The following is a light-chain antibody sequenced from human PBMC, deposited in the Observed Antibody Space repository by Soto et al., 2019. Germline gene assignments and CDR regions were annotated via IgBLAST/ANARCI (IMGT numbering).Light chain of an antibody. V-gene: IGKV3-11*01. CDR2: DAS. J-gene: IGKJ3*01. Sequence: EIVLTQSPDTLSLSPGERATLSSRASQSFSGHLAWYQHKLGQPPRLLIYDASNRATGIPVRFSGSGSGTDFTLTISSLEPEDFAVYYCQQRSTWPPFSFGPGTKVDIK. CDR3: QQRSTWPPFS. CDR1: QSFSGH.